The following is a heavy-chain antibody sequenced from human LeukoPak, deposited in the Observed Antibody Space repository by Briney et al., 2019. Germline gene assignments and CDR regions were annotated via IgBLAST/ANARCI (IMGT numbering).Heavy chain of an antibody. J-gene: IGHJ6*02. V-gene: IGHV3-48*02. CDR1: GFTVSSNY. Sequence: PGGSLRLSCAVSGFTVSSNYMSWVRQAPGKGLEWVSYISSSSSTIYYADSVKGRFTISRDNAKNSLYLQMNSLRDEDTAVYYCARDQVVAAATNPPYYYYYGMDVWGQGTTVTVSS. CDR2: ISSSSSTI. CDR3: ARDQVVAAATNPPYYYYYGMDV. D-gene: IGHD2-15*01.